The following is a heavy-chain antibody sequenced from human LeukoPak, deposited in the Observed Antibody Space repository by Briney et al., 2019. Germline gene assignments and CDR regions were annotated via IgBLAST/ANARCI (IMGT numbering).Heavy chain of an antibody. Sequence: PGGSLRLSCSASGFTFSGHFMHWVRQAPGKGLEWVSGISGSGDNTYYADSVKGRFAISRDNSKNTLYVQVNSLGTEDTAAYYCAKGSYYDSSGSFYFDYWGQGTLVTVSS. CDR3: AKGSYYDSSGSFYFDY. CDR1: GFTFSGHF. CDR2: ISGSGDNT. J-gene: IGHJ4*02. D-gene: IGHD3-22*01. V-gene: IGHV3-23*01.